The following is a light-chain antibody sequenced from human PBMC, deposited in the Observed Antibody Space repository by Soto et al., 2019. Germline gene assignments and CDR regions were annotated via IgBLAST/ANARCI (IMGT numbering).Light chain of an antibody. CDR3: QQYGTSPLT. CDR2: GAS. CDR1: QSVKNDY. V-gene: IGKV3-20*01. J-gene: IGKJ4*01. Sequence: ETVLTQSPGTLSLSPGERATLSCLASQSVKNDYLAWYQQRPGLAPRLLIFGASGRATGIPDRFSGSGSGTDFTLTISRLEPEDFAIYYCQQYGTSPLTFGGGTKVEIK.